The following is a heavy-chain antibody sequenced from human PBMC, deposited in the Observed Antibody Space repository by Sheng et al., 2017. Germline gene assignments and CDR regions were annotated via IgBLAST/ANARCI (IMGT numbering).Heavy chain of an antibody. CDR2: IGADTRYK. V-gene: IGHV3-21*01. J-gene: IGHJ4*02. CDR1: GFTFRTYD. CDR3: ARDPRYNWNDGLDY. D-gene: IGHD1-1*01. Sequence: VRLMESGGTLVKPGGSLRLSCTASGFTFRTYDMNWVRQAPGKGLEWVSSIGADTRYKFYADSVQGRFTISRDNAKNSLYLEMNSLRADDTAVYYCARDPRYNWNDGLDYWGQGTRSP.